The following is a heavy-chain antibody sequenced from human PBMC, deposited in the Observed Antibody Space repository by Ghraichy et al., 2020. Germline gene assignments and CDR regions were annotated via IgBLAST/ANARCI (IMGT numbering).Heavy chain of an antibody. CDR3: ARAPDTAMVDDAFDI. J-gene: IGHJ3*02. V-gene: IGHV4-61*01. D-gene: IGHD5-18*01. Sequence: SETLSLTCTVSGGSVSSGSYYWSWIRQPPGKGLEWIGYIYYSGSTNYNPSLKSRVTISVDTSKNQFSLKLSSVTAADTAVYYCARAPDTAMVDDAFDIWGQGTMVTVSS. CDR2: IYYSGST. CDR1: GGSVSSGSYY.